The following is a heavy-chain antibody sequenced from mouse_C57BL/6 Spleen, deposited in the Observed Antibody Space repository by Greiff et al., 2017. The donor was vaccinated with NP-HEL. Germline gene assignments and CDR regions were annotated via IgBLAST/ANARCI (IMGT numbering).Heavy chain of an antibody. CDR2: INPSNGGT. J-gene: IGHJ1*03. CDR3: ARCPGSSYVWYFDV. D-gene: IGHD1-1*01. CDR1: GYTFTSYW. V-gene: IGHV1-53*01. Sequence: VQLQQSGTELVKPGASVKLSCKASGYTFTSYWMHWVKQRPGQGLEWIGNINPSNGGTNYNEKFKSKATLTVDKSSSTAYMQLSSLSSEDSAVYYCARCPGSSYVWYFDVWGTGTTVTVSS.